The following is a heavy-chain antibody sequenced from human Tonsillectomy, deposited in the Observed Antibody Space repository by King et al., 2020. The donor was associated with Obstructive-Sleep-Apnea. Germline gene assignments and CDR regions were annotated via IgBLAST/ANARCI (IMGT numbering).Heavy chain of an antibody. J-gene: IGHJ6*02. Sequence: VQLQQWGAGLLKPSETLSLTCAVYGGSFSGYYWTWIRQPPGKGLEWIGEVNHGGSTNYTPSLKSRVTISVETSKNQFSLKVSSVTAADTAVYYCARGEVGAATNYYYYDLDVWGQGTTVTVSS. CDR1: GGSFSGYY. V-gene: IGHV4-34*01. CDR2: VNHGGST. D-gene: IGHD1-26*01. CDR3: ARGEVGAATNYYYYDLDV.